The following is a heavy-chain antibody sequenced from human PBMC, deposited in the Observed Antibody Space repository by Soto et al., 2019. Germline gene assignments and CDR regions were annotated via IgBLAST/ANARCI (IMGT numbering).Heavy chain of an antibody. V-gene: IGHV1-18*01. CDR1: GYSFTDYG. J-gene: IGHJ4*02. CDR2: VNTYKGNT. Sequence: QVQLVQSGAEVKKPGASVKVSCKASGYSFTDYGFTWVRQAPGQGLEWMGWVNTYKGNTNYAQKFQGRVTMTTDTSTSTAYMELRGLRSDDTALYYCARERGNNMYFDYWGQGTLVTVSS. CDR3: ARERGNNMYFDY. D-gene: IGHD3-16*01.